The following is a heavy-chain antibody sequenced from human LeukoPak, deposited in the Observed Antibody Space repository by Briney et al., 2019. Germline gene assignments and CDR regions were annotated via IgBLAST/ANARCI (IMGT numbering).Heavy chain of an antibody. CDR1: GVTFSSDA. J-gene: IGHJ3*02. CDR3: ARDRGDEGAIAAAVYAFDI. CDR2: SIPILGTA. Sequence: SLKLSSTASGVTFSSDAISWVRQAPGQGLEWRWGSIPILGTANYAQKFHGRVTITTDESQSTGYMEQSSLRSEDTAVYYCARDRGDEGAIAAAVYAFDIWGQGTMLSVSS. V-gene: IGHV1-69*05. D-gene: IGHD6-13*01.